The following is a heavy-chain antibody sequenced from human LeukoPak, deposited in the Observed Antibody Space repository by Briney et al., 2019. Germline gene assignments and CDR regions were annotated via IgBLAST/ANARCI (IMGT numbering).Heavy chain of an antibody. CDR2: INPKSGGT. J-gene: IGHJ4*02. CDR1: GYTFSGYY. CDR3: AKSPDILTGENFDY. D-gene: IGHD3-9*01. V-gene: IGHV1-2*02. Sequence: ASVKVSCKASGYTFSGYYMHWVRQAPGQGLEWMGWINPKSGGTNEAQKFHDRVTMTRDTSIRTAYMEVSRLRSDDTAVYYCAKSPDILTGENFDYWGQGTLVTVSS.